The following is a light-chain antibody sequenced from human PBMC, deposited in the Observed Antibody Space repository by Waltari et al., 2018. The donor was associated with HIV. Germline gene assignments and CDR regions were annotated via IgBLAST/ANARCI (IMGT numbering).Light chain of an antibody. Sequence: QSVLTQPPSASGNPGQRVTISCSGSNFNTRRHTDNWYQQLPGTAPKLLIYNNKQRPSGVPDRISGSKSGTSASLAISGLQSEDEADYYCAAWDDSLNGVVFGGGTKLTVL. CDR1: NFNTRRHT. CDR3: AAWDDSLNGVV. V-gene: IGLV1-44*01. J-gene: IGLJ2*01. CDR2: NNK.